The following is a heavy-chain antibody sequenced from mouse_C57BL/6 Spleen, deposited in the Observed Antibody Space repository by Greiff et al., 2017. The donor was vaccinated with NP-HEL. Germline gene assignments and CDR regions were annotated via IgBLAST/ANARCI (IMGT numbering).Heavy chain of an antibody. CDR3: ARGGLLRPYFDY. Sequence: VKLQQPGAELVKPGASVKMSCKASGYTFTSYWITWVKQRPGQGLEWIGDIYPGSGSTNYNEKFKSKATLTVDTSSSTAYMQLSSLTSEDSAVYYCARGGLLRPYFDYWGQGTTLTVSS. D-gene: IGHD1-2*01. V-gene: IGHV1-55*01. J-gene: IGHJ2*01. CDR1: GYTFTSYW. CDR2: IYPGSGST.